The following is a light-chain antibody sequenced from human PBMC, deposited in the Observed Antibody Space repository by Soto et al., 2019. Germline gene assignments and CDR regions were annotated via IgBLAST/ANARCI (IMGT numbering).Light chain of an antibody. Sequence: EIVMTQSPATLSVSPGERATLSCRASQSVSSNLAWYQQKPGQAPRLLIYGASTRATGIPARFSGSGSGTEFTLTISSLQSEDFAVYYCQQYNNWSRTFGQWTKVDIK. CDR2: GAS. CDR3: QQYNNWSRT. CDR1: QSVSSN. J-gene: IGKJ1*01. V-gene: IGKV3-15*01.